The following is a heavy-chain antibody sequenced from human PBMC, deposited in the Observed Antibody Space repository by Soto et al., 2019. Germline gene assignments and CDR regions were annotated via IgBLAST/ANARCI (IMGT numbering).Heavy chain of an antibody. Sequence: ASVKVSCKTSGYNFNTFHIYWVRQATGHGLEWMGWMNPNSGNTGYAQELRGRVTMTRNTSNTTAYMELTSLTSDDTGVYYCAGGNFGYWGQGTLLTVSS. D-gene: IGHD3-10*01. V-gene: IGHV1-8*02. CDR3: AGGNFGY. CDR1: GYNFNTFH. J-gene: IGHJ4*02. CDR2: MNPNSGNT.